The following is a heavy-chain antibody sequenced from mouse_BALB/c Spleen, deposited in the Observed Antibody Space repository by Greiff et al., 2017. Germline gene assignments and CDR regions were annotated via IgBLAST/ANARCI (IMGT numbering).Heavy chain of an antibody. CDR2: INPGSSTI. V-gene: IGHV4-2*02. Sequence: EVKVIESGGGLVQPGGSLNLSCAASGFDFSSYWMSWARQAPGKGQEWIGEINPGSSTINYTPSLKDKFIISRDNAKNTLDLQMSKVRSEDTALYYCARNYNAMDYWGQGTSVTVSS. J-gene: IGHJ4*01. CDR3: ARNYNAMDY. CDR1: GFDFSSYW.